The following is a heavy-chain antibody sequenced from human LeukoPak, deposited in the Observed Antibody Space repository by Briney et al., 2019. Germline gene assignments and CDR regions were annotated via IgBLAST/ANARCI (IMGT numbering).Heavy chain of an antibody. V-gene: IGHV4-39*07. CDR2: IYYSGST. CDR3: ARVDYYGSGSYYNVLDY. D-gene: IGHD3-10*01. CDR1: GGSISSSSYY. Sequence: SETLSLTCTVSGGSISSSSYYWGWIRQPPGKGLEWIGSIYYSGSTYYNPSLKSRVTISVDTSKNQFSLKLSSVTAADTAVYYCARVDYYGSGSYYNVLDYWGQGTLVTVSS. J-gene: IGHJ4*02.